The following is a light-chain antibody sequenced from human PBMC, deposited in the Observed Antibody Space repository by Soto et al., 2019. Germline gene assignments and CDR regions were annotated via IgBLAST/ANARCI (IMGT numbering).Light chain of an antibody. V-gene: IGKV1-5*03. CDR2: KAS. J-gene: IGKJ3*01. CDR1: QSISSW. Sequence: IPMTQSRSTLSASVGDRFTITCLASQSISSWLAWYQQKPGKAPKLLIYKASTLKSGVPSRFSGSGSGTEFTLTISSLQPDDFTPYCCQHSNIYLEGFGHGANDDIK. CDR3: QHSNIYLEG.